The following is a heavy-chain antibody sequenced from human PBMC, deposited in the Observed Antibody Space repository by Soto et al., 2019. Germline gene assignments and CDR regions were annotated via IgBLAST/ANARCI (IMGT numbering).Heavy chain of an antibody. CDR2: INHSGST. CDR1: GGSFSGYY. Sequence: SETLSLTGAVYGGSFSGYYWSWIRQPPGKGLEWIGEINHSGSTNYNPSLKSRVTISVDTSKNQFSLKLSSVTAADTAVYYCARGYYDYVWGSYRSYYFDYWGQGTLVTVSS. CDR3: ARGYYDYVWGSYRSYYFDY. V-gene: IGHV4-34*01. J-gene: IGHJ4*02. D-gene: IGHD3-16*02.